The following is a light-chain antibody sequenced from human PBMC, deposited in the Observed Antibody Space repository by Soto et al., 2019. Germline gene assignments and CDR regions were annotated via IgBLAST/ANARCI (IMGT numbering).Light chain of an antibody. CDR2: AAS. CDR1: QGISSH. V-gene: IGKV1-39*01. J-gene: IGKJ1*01. Sequence: DIQITHSPCSLSASLVDGVTITCLASQGISSHLNWYQQKPGKAPRVLIFAASSLQSGVPTRFSGSGSGTAFTLTISSLQPEDVSTYYCQQSYSPVWKFGQGTKVDIK. CDR3: QQSYSPVWK.